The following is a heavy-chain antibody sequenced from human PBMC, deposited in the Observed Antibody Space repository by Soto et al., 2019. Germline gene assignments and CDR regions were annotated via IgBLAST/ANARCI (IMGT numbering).Heavy chain of an antibody. CDR2: ISPFHGDT. CDR3: ARSDHVDRYFDY. Sequence: QVELVQSGPEVKKPGASVKVSCKASGYSFTNYAIGWVRQAPGQGLEWVGWISPFHGDTNYAQNFEGRSTVTTDSSPSTAYMDLGRLRSDDTAVYYCARSDHVDRYFDYWGQGTRITVSS. V-gene: IGHV1-18*01. D-gene: IGHD3-16*01. J-gene: IGHJ4*02. CDR1: GYSFTNYA.